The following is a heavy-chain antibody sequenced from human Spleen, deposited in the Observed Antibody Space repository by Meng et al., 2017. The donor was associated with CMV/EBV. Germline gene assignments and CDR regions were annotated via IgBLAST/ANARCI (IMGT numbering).Heavy chain of an antibody. CDR3: ARDPEHSRYYYDSSLDY. CDR2: ISSSSSYI. Sequence: FTFSSYSMNWVRQAPGKGLEWVSSISSSSSYIDYADSVKGRFTISSDNAKNSLYLQMNSLRAEDTAVYYCARDPEHSRYYYDSSLDYWGQGTLVTVSS. CDR1: FTFSSYS. J-gene: IGHJ4*02. V-gene: IGHV3-21*01. D-gene: IGHD3-22*01.